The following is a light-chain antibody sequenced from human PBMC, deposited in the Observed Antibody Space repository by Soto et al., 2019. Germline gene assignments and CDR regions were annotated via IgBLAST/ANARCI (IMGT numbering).Light chain of an antibody. CDR1: QSLNSN. V-gene: IGKV3-15*01. J-gene: IGKJ1*01. CDR3: QQYYDWPT. Sequence: ETVLTQSPATLSVSPGESATLSCRASQSLNSNLAWYQQKSGQAPRLLIYGASTRATGIPARFSGSESGTEFTLTINSLQSEDFASYYCQQYYDWPTFGQGTKVELK. CDR2: GAS.